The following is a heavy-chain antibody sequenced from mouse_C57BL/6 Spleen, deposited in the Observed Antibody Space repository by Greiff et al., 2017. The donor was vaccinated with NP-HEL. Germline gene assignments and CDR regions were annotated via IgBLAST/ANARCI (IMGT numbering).Heavy chain of an antibody. CDR2: IRNKANNHET. J-gene: IGHJ3*01. V-gene: IGHV6-6*01. Sequence: DVKLVESGGGLVQPGGSMKLSCAASGFTFSDDWMDWVRQSPEQGLEWVGEIRNKANNHETYYVKSAKRGFTTSRNDSKRSVYLPMNSLRAEDTGIYDCTVRREVAYWGQGTLVTVSA. D-gene: IGHD2-14*01. CDR1: GFTFSDDW. CDR3: TVRREVAY.